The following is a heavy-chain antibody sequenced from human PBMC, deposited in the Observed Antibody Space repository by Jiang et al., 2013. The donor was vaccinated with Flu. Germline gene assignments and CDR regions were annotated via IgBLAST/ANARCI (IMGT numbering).Heavy chain of an antibody. D-gene: IGHD3-3*01. V-gene: IGHV3-73*01. CDR3: TSAFGVVHYYYYGMDV. J-gene: IGHJ6*04. Sequence: LVESGGGLVQPGGSLKLSCAASGFTFSGSAIHWVRQASGKGLEWVGRIRSKAKSYATAYGASVKGRFTISRDDSKNTAYLQMNSLKTEDTAVYYCTSAFGVVHYYYYGMDVWGKGTTVTVSS. CDR1: GFTFSGSA. CDR2: IRSKAKSYAT.